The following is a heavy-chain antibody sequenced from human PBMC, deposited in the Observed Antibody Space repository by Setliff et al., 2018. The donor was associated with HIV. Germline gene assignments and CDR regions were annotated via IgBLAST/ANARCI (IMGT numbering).Heavy chain of an antibody. Sequence: PSETLSLTCAVYGGSFSDYYWTWIRQPPGKGLEWIGEINHGGSTNYNPSLRSRVTISVDTSKNQFSLKLSPVTAADTAVYYCARGVAAAGLWGQGTLVTVSS. J-gene: IGHJ4*02. D-gene: IGHD6-13*01. V-gene: IGHV4-34*01. CDR2: INHGGST. CDR3: ARGVAAAGL. CDR1: GGSFSDYY.